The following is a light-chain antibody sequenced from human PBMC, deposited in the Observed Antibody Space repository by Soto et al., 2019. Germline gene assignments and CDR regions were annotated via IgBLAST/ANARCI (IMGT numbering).Light chain of an antibody. CDR3: QQYGSSPWT. CDR1: QSVSSCY. CDR2: GAS. Sequence: EIVLTQSPGTLSLSPGEKATISCRTSQSVSSCYLAWYQQKPGQAPRPLIYGASSRAIGIPDRFSGSGSGTDFTFTISRLEPEDFAVYYCQQYGSSPWTFGQGTKVDIK. J-gene: IGKJ1*01. V-gene: IGKV3-20*01.